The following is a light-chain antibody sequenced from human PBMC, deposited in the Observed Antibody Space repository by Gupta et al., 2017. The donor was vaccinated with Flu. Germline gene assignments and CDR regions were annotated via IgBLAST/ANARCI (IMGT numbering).Light chain of an antibody. V-gene: IGKV3-20*01. CDR3: HHDKSART. Sequence: EIVLTQSPGSLSVSPGERATLSCRASQSLSSHLAWYQQKPGQAPRLLIYAASSRATGIPDRFSGSGSGTDFTLTSSGLEAEDFAVYYWHHDKSARTFGQGTKVEIK. CDR1: QSLSSH. J-gene: IGKJ1*01. CDR2: AAS.